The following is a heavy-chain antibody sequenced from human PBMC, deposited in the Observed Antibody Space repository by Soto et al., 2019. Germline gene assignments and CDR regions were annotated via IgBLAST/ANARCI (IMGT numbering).Heavy chain of an antibody. CDR3: AKGLRRLLRTHYYYGLDV. V-gene: IGHV3-23*01. D-gene: IGHD3-10*01. J-gene: IGHJ6*02. CDR1: GFTFSPYA. Sequence: EVQLLESGGGLVQPGGSLRLSCAASGFTFSPYAMSWVRQAPGKGLEWVSSISGSGGSTHYADSVKGRFTVSRDNSKRALSLQMSSLREEDTATYYCAKGLRRLLRTHYYYGLDVWGRGTTVTVSS. CDR2: ISGSGGST.